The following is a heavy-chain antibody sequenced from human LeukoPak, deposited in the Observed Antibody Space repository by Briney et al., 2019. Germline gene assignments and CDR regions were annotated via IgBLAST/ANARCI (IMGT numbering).Heavy chain of an antibody. J-gene: IGHJ4*02. V-gene: IGHV4-59*01. D-gene: IGHD3-22*01. CDR2: IYYSGST. CDR3: ARVYYYDSSPDY. CDR1: GGSISSYY. Sequence: SETLSLTCTVSGGSISSYYWSWIRQPPGKGLEWIGYIYYSGSTNYNPSLKSRVTISVDTSKNQFSLKLSSVTAADTAVYYCARVYYYDSSPDYWGQGTLVTVSS.